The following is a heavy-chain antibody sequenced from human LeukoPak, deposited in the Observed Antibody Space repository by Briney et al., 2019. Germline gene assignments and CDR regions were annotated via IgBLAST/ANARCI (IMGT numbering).Heavy chain of an antibody. J-gene: IGHJ5*02. CDR3: ARVKHCSGGSCYSRWFDP. CDR2: INHTGRT. V-gene: IGHV4-34*01. CDR1: GGSFSANY. Sequence: SETLSLTCAVSGGSFSANYWSWIRQPPGEGPEWIGEINHTGRTNYNPSLKSRVIISVDMSKNQFSLKLSSVTAADTAVYYCARVKHCSGGSCYSRWFDPWGQGTLVTVSS. D-gene: IGHD2-15*01.